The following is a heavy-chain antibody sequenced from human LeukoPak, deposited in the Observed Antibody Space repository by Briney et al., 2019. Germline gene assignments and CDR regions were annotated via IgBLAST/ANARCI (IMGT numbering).Heavy chain of an antibody. D-gene: IGHD4-17*01. Sequence: SVKVSCKASGYTFTSYDINWVRQAPGQGLEWMGGIIPIFGTANYAQKFQGRVTITADESTSTAYMELSSLRSEDTAVYYCARDGDYGDYGPWFDPWGQGTLVTVSS. CDR1: GYTFTSYD. CDR3: ARDGDYGDYGPWFDP. CDR2: IIPIFGTA. V-gene: IGHV1-69*13. J-gene: IGHJ5*02.